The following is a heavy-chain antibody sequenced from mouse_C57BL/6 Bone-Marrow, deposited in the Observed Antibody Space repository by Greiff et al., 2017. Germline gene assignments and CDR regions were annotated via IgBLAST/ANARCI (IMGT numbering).Heavy chain of an antibody. CDR3: ASPFYDCCSGWFAY. V-gene: IGHV14-3*02. Sequence: VQLQQSGAELVKPGASVKLSCTASGFTFTGYCMHWVKQRPGQGLEWIGKINPGNGGTNYHEKFQGKATMTVDTSSNTAYLQLSSLTSEDTAVYYCASPFYDCCSGWFAYWGQGTMVTVSA. CDR2: INPGNGGT. D-gene: IGHD2-3*01. J-gene: IGHJ3*01. CDR1: GFTFTGYC.